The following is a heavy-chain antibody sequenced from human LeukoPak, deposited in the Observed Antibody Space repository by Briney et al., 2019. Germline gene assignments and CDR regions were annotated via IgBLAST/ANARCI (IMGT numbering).Heavy chain of an antibody. CDR1: GGSISSYY. D-gene: IGHD2-21*01. V-gene: IGHV4-59*01. CDR2: IYSSGRT. Sequence: SETLSLTCTVPGGSISSYYWGWIRQPPGEGLEFVGHIYSSGRTNYNPSLRSRLTISIDTSKNQFSLNLRSVTAADSAVYYCARASTDSPFDYWGVGTLVTVSS. J-gene: IGHJ4*02. CDR3: ARASTDSPFDY.